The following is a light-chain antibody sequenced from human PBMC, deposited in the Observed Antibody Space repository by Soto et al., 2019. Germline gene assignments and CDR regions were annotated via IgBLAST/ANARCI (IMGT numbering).Light chain of an antibody. CDR1: QSISGA. Sequence: EIVMTQSPATLSVSPGGRATLSCRASQSISGALAWYQQKPGQAPRLLIYGASTRATSFPARFSGSGSGTDFTLIISSLQSEDFAVYYCQQYNNWPWTFGQGTKVEIK. CDR2: GAS. V-gene: IGKV3-15*01. J-gene: IGKJ1*01. CDR3: QQYNNWPWT.